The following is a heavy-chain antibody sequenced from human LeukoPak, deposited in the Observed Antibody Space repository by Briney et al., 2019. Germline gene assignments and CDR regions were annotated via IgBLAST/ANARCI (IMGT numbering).Heavy chain of an antibody. V-gene: IGHV3-21*01. CDR2: ISSSSSHI. Sequence: GGSLRLSCVVSGFTFTGYSMNWVRQAPGKGLEWVSSISSSSSHIFYADSVKGRFAISRDNARDALDLQMNSLRAEDAAVYYCARSVMTGSTTRAFDMWGQGTMVTVSS. D-gene: IGHD2/OR15-2a*01. CDR3: ARSVMTGSTTRAFDM. J-gene: IGHJ3*02. CDR1: GFTFTGYS.